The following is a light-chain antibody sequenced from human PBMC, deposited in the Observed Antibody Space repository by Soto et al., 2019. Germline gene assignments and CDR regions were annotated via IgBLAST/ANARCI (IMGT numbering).Light chain of an antibody. J-gene: IGKJ4*01. CDR1: QSIRGY. V-gene: IGKV1-5*03. CDR2: KAS. Sequence: DIQMTQSPSSLPASVGDRVTVTCRASQSIRGYLNWYQHKPGKAPNLLIYKASRLETGVPSRFSGSGSGTEFTLTINFLQPDDFATYYCQQYNSYSPLTFGGGTKVDI. CDR3: QQYNSYSPLT.